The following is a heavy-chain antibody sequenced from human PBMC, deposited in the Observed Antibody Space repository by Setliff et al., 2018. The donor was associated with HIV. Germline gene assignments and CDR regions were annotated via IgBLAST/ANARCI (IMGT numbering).Heavy chain of an antibody. J-gene: IGHJ3*02. CDR3: ARLTYYYDTSGPAAAFDI. CDR2: IYYSGST. CDR1: GVSISSYY. V-gene: IGHV4-59*08. D-gene: IGHD3-22*01. Sequence: SETLSLTCTVSGVSISSYYWSWIRQPPGKGLEWIGYIYYSGSTSYNPSLKSRVTISVGTSKNQFSLKLSSVTAADTAVYYCARLTYYYDTSGPAAAFDIWGQGTMVTVSS.